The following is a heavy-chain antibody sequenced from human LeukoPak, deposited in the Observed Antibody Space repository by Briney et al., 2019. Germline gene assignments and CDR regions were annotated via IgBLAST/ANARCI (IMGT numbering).Heavy chain of an antibody. Sequence: SQTLSLTCAIPGDSVSSNSAAWNWIRQSPSRGLEWLGRTYYRSKWYNDYAVSVKSRITINPDTSKNQFSLQLNSVTPEDTAVYYCARECITIFGVADAFDIWGQGTMVTVSS. D-gene: IGHD3-3*01. CDR3: ARECITIFGVADAFDI. CDR1: GDSVSSNSAA. CDR2: TYYRSKWYN. V-gene: IGHV6-1*01. J-gene: IGHJ3*02.